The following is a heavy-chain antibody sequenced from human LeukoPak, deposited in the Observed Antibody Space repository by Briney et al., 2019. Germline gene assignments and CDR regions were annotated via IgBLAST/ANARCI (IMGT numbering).Heavy chain of an antibody. CDR2: ISSSSSYI. D-gene: IGHD3-3*01. CDR1: GFTFSSYS. CDR3: ARPAYDFWSGSDSPFDY. Sequence: GGSLRLSCAASGFTFSSYSMNWVRQAPGKGLEWVSSISSSSSYIYYADSVKGRFTISRDNAKNSLYLQMNSLRAEDTAAYYCARPAYDFWSGSDSPFDYWGQGTLVTVSS. V-gene: IGHV3-21*01. J-gene: IGHJ4*02.